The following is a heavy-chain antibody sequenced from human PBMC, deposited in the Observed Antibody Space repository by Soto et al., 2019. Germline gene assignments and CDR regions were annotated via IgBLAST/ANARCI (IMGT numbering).Heavy chain of an antibody. Sequence: GESLKISCKGSGYSFTSYWIGSVRQMPGKGLAWMGIIYPGDSDTRYSPSFQGQVTISADKSISTAYLQWSSLKASDTAMYYCASYCSPTTKRDYYYYGMDVWGQGTTVTVSS. CDR1: GYSFTSYW. D-gene: IGHD6-13*01. CDR3: ASYCSPTTKRDYYYYGMDV. V-gene: IGHV5-51*01. CDR2: IYPGDSDT. J-gene: IGHJ6*02.